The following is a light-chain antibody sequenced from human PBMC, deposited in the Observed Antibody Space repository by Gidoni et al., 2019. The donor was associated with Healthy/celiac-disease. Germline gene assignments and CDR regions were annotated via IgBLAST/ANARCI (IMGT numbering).Light chain of an antibody. CDR2: GAS. J-gene: IGKJ3*01. V-gene: IGKV3-20*01. Sequence: EIVLTQSPGTLSLSPGERATLSCRASQSVSSSYLAWYQQKPGQAPRPLMYGASSRATGIPDRFSGSGSGTDFTLTISRLEPEDFAVYYCQQYGGSPVTFGPGTKVDIK. CDR1: QSVSSSY. CDR3: QQYGGSPVT.